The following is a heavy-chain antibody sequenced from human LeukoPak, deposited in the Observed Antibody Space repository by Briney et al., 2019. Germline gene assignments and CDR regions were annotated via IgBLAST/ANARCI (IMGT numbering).Heavy chain of an antibody. V-gene: IGHV3-21*01. Sequence: PGGSLRLSCAVSGFTFNTYSMNWVRQAPGKGLEWVSSVSSTDTYIHYADSVKGRFTISRDNAKNSLYLQMNSLRAEDTAVYYCARTLVDYYYMDVWGKGTTVTVSS. CDR3: ARTLVDYYYMDV. CDR1: GFTFNTYS. J-gene: IGHJ6*03. CDR2: VSSTDTYI.